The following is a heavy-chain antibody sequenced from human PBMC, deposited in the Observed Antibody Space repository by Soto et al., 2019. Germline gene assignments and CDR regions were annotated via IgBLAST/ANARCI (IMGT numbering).Heavy chain of an antibody. CDR1: GYTFTSYG. V-gene: IGHV1-18*01. Sequence: QVPLVQSGAEVKKPGASVKVSCKASGYTFTSYGISWVRQAPGQGLEWMGWISAYNGNTNYAEKLQGRVTMTTDTSTSTAYMELRSLRSDDTAVYYCARADRRRYFDWFIIWGQGTLVTVSS. CDR2: ISAYNGNT. J-gene: IGHJ5*02. D-gene: IGHD3-9*01. CDR3: ARADRRRYFDWFII.